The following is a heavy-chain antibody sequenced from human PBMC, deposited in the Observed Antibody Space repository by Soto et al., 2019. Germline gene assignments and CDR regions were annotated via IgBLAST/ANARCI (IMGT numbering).Heavy chain of an antibody. CDR2: IYPGDSDT. V-gene: IGHV5-51*01. CDR1: GYSFTSYW. J-gene: IGHJ3*02. CDR3: ASTGPTMVRGVIITWGMSIAPDAFDI. Sequence: GESLKISCKGSGYSFTSYWIGWVRQMPGKGLEWMGIIYPGDSDTRYSPSFQGQVTISADKSISTAYLQWSSLKASDTAMYYCASTGPTMVRGVIITWGMSIAPDAFDIWGQGTMVTVSS. D-gene: IGHD3-10*01.